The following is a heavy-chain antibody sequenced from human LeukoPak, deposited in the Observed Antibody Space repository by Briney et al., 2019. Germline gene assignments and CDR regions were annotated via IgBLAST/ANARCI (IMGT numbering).Heavy chain of an antibody. CDR3: ARVEDGYNPGAYYYYMDV. CDR1: GFTFSSYS. J-gene: IGHJ6*03. D-gene: IGHD5-24*01. V-gene: IGHV3-21*01. Sequence: PGGSLRLSCAASGFTFSSYSMNWVRQAPGKGLEWVSSISSSSSYIYYADSVKGRFTISRDNAKNSLYLQMNSLRAEDTAVYYCARVEDGYNPGAYYYYMDVWGKGTTVTVSS. CDR2: ISSSSSYI.